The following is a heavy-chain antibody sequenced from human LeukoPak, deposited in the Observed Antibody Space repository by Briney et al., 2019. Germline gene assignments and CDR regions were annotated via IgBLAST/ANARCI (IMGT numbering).Heavy chain of an antibody. CDR1: GFTFRRHG. V-gene: IGHV3-30*02. CDR2: IPYDGSNK. Sequence: GGSLRLSRAASGFTFRRHGMHWVRQAPGKGLEWVAYIPYDGSNKNYVDSVKGRFTISRDNSKNTVYLQMNSLRAEDTAVYYCAKDLSYSFDYWGQGTLVTVSS. J-gene: IGHJ4*02. CDR3: AKDLSYSFDY. D-gene: IGHD4-11*01.